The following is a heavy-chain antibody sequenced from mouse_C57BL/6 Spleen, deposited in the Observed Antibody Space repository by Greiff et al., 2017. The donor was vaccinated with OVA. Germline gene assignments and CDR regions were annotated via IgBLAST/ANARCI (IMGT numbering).Heavy chain of an antibody. CDR3: ARPSDSSGYETWFAY. J-gene: IGHJ3*01. D-gene: IGHD3-2*02. CDR1: GYTFTSYG. CDR2: IYPRSGNT. V-gene: IGHV1-81*01. Sequence: QVQLKESGAELARPGASVKLSCKASGYTFTSYGISWVKQRTGQGLEWIGEIYPRSGNTYYNEKFKGKATLTADKSSSTAYMELRSLTSEDSAVYFCARPSDSSGYETWFAYWGQGTLVTVSA.